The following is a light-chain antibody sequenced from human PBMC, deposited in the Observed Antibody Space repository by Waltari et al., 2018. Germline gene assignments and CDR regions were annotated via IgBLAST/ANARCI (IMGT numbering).Light chain of an antibody. CDR3: SSYTSGNTWV. Sequence: QSVLTQPASVSGSSGQSLTIPCTESSSHVGAYNYVSWYQQHPGKAPKIVIYDVRKRPSGVSDRFSGSKSGNTASLTISGLQAEDEADYYCSSYTSGNTWVFGGGTKLTVL. J-gene: IGLJ3*02. V-gene: IGLV2-14*03. CDR2: DVR. CDR1: SSHVGAYNY.